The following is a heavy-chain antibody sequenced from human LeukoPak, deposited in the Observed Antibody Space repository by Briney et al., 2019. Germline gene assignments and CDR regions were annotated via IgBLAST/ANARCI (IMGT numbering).Heavy chain of an antibody. V-gene: IGHV4-4*09. CDR3: ARHKLQAGWYFDL. D-gene: IGHD6-13*01. CDR2: IYTSGST. J-gene: IGHJ2*01. Sequence: PSETLSLTCTVSGGSISSYYWSWIRQPPGKGLEWIGYIYTSGSTNYNPSLKSRVTISVDTSKNQFSLKLSSVTAADTAVYYCARHKLQAGWYFDLWGRGTLVTVSS. CDR1: GGSISSYY.